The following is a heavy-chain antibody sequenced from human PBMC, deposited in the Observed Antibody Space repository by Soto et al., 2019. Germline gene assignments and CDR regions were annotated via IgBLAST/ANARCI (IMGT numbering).Heavy chain of an antibody. J-gene: IGHJ6*03. CDR2: INPNSGGT. D-gene: IGHD5-12*01. Sequence: GESLKISCKASGYTFTGYYMHWVRQAPGQGLEWMGWINPNSGGTNYAQKFQGWVTMTRDTSISTAYMELSRLRSDDTAVYYCARGGGYDSASYYYYYYMDVWGKGTTVTVSS. CDR1: GYTFTGYY. V-gene: IGHV1-2*04. CDR3: ARGGGYDSASYYYYYYMDV.